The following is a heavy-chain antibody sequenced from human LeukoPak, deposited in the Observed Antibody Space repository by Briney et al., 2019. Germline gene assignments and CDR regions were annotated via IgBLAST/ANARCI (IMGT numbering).Heavy chain of an antibody. CDR1: GFTFSSYG. CDR2: IRYDGSNK. CDR3: AKDRGSSPPFDP. J-gene: IGHJ5*02. Sequence: GGSLRLSCAASGFTFSSYGMHWVRQAPGKGLEWVAFIRYDGSNKYYADSVKGRFTISRDNSKNTLYLQMNSLRAEDTAVYYCAKDRGSSPPFDPWGQGTLVTVSS. V-gene: IGHV3-30*02. D-gene: IGHD6-6*01.